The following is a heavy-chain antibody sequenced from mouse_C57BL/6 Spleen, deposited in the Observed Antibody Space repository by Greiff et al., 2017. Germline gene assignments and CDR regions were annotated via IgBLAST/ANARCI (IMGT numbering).Heavy chain of an antibody. V-gene: IGHV1-59*01. CDR3: ASAHLNYFDY. Sequence: QVQLQQPGAELVRPGTSVKLSCKASGYTFTSYWMHWVKQRPGQGLEWIGVIDPSDSYTNYNQKFKGKATLTVDTSSSTAYMQLSSLTSEDSAVYYCASAHLNYFDYWGQGTTLTVSS. J-gene: IGHJ2*01. CDR1: GYTFTSYW. CDR2: IDPSDSYT.